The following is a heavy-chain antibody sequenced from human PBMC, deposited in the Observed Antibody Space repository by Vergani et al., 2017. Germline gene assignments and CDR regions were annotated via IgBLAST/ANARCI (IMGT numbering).Heavy chain of an antibody. V-gene: IGHV4-61*10. CDR1: GGSVSSGSYY. D-gene: IGHD3-22*01. CDR2: IYYSGST. Sequence: QVQLQESGPGLVKPSETLSLTCTVSGGSVSSGSYYWSWIRQPAGKGLEWIGYIYYSGSTNYNPSLKSRVTISVDTSKNQFSLKLSSVTAADTAVYYCARGSQWLFYIWGQGTMVTVSS. J-gene: IGHJ3*02. CDR3: ARGSQWLFYI.